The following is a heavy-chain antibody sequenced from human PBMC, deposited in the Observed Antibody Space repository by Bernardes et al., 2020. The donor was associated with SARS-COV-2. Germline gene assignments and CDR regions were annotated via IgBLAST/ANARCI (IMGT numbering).Heavy chain of an antibody. V-gene: IGHV4-31*03. CDR2: IYYSGST. Sequence: SETLSLTCTVSGGSISSVGYYWSWILQHPGKGLEWIGYIYYSGSTYYNPSLKSRVTISVDTSKNQFSLKLSSVTAADTAVYYCARAPKQRITIFGVVGWFDPWGQGTLVTVSS. CDR1: GGSISSVGYY. J-gene: IGHJ5*02. D-gene: IGHD3-3*01. CDR3: ARAPKQRITIFGVVGWFDP.